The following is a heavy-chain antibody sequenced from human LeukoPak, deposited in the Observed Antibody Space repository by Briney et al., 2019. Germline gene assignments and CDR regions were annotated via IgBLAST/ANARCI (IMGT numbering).Heavy chain of an antibody. J-gene: IGHJ5*02. CDR3: ARGPEYGSGWSRGWFDP. CDR2: IDPSGGST. CDR1: GYTFTSYY. V-gene: IGHV1-46*01. D-gene: IGHD6-19*01. Sequence: ASVKVSCKASGYTFTSYYIVWVRQAPGQGLEWMGRIDPSGGSTSYAQKFQGRVTMTRGTSTSTVYMELSSLRSEDTAFYYCARGPEYGSGWSRGWFDPWGQGTLVTVSS.